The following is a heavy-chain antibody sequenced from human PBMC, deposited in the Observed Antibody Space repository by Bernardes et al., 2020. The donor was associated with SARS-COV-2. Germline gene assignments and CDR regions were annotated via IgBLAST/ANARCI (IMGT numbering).Heavy chain of an antibody. Sequence: GGSLRLSCAASGFTFSDYYMSWIRQAPGKGLEWVSYISSSSSYTNYADSVKGRFTISRDNAKNSLYLQMNSLRAEDTAVYYCARDLGYGSGRTPGVWGQGTTVTVSS. D-gene: IGHD3-10*01. V-gene: IGHV3-11*06. CDR3: ARDLGYGSGRTPGV. CDR1: GFTFSDYY. CDR2: ISSSSSYT. J-gene: IGHJ6*02.